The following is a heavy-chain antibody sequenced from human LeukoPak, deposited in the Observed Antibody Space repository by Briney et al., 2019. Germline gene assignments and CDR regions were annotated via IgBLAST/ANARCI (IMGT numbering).Heavy chain of an antibody. CDR3: AGHDYSNSGTMDV. D-gene: IGHD4-11*01. J-gene: IGHJ6*03. Sequence: PGRSLRLSCAASGFTFSNYAMHWVRQAPGKGLEWVAAISYDGSHQYYADSVKGRLTISRDNAKNSLYLQMNSLRAEDTAVYYCAGHDYSNSGTMDVWGKGTTVTVSS. CDR1: GFTFSNYA. V-gene: IGHV3-30*04. CDR2: ISYDGSHQ.